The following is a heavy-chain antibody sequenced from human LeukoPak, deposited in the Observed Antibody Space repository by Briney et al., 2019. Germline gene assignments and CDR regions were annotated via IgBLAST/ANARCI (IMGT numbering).Heavy chain of an antibody. V-gene: IGHV3-30*18. Sequence: GGSLRLSCAASGFTFSSYGMHWVRQAPGKGLEWVAVISYDGSNKYYADSVKGRFTISRDNSKNTLYLQMNSLRAEDTAVYYCAKAQAVAGTSVEHWGQGTLVTVSS. J-gene: IGHJ4*02. CDR1: GFTFSSYG. CDR2: ISYDGSNK. D-gene: IGHD6-19*01. CDR3: AKAQAVAGTSVEH.